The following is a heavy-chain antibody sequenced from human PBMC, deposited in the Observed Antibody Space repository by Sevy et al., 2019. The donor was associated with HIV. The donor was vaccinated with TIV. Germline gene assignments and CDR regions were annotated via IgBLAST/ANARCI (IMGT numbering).Heavy chain of an antibody. CDR2: FNPDSGYT. J-gene: IGHJ4*02. CDR3: ARETVGASSTHFDY. D-gene: IGHD1-26*01. Sequence: ASVKVSCKDFGYTFTDYYIHWVRQAPGQGPEWMGWFNPDSGYTNYAQKFLGRVTMTRDTSISTAYMDLSRLGSDDTAVYYCARETVGASSTHFDYWGQGTLVTVSS. CDR1: GYTFTDYY. V-gene: IGHV1-2*02.